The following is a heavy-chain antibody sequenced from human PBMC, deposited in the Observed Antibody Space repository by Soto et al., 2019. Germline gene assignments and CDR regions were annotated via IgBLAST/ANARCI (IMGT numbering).Heavy chain of an antibody. CDR2: VSHDGRNT. Sequence: VQLVESGGGVVQPGRSLRLSCAASGFTFSDYAMHWVRQAPGKGLEWVAVVSHDGRNTHYEDSVKGRFTISSDSSKKTVALEVTSLRDEDTAGYYCAKGGRQWLVTSDFNYWGQGALVTVSS. V-gene: IGHV3-30*18. J-gene: IGHJ4*02. CDR3: AKGGRQWLVTSDFNY. CDR1: GFTFSDYA. D-gene: IGHD6-19*01.